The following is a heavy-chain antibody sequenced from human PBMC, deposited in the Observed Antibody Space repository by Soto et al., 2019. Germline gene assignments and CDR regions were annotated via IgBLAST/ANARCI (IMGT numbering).Heavy chain of an antibody. Sequence: EVQLVESGGGLVKPGGSLRLSCAASAFSSTNAWMTWVRQAPGKGLEWIGRIKSKNDGGTTDYAAPVKGRFAISRDDSKNTLYLQMNSLKADDTAVYYCTNGSGPRAGSGVNVWGQGTTVIVSS. CDR3: TNGSGPRAGSGVNV. CDR1: AFSSTNAW. V-gene: IGHV3-15*01. J-gene: IGHJ6*02. CDR2: IKSKNDGGTT. D-gene: IGHD3-10*01.